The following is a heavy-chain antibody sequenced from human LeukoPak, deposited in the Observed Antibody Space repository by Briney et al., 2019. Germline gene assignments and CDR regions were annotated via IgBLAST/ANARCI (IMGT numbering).Heavy chain of an antibody. D-gene: IGHD6-13*01. J-gene: IGHJ4*02. CDR2: IYSRGGT. CDR1: GFSVSNNY. Sequence: GGSLRLSCAVSGFSVSNNYMNWVRQAPGKGLEWVSLIYSRGGTSYADSVKGRFTISRDSSKNTLFLQMNSLRVEDTAVYYCARDPPGIAASGTYYWGQGTLVTVSS. CDR3: ARDPPGIAASGTYY. V-gene: IGHV3-53*01.